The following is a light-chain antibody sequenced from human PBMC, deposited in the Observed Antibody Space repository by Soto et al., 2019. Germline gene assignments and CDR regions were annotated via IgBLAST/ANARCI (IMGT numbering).Light chain of an antibody. CDR1: QSVSRY. Sequence: EIALTQSPATLSLSPGERATLSCRASQSVSRYLAWYRQKPGQAPRLLIYDASNRATGIPARFSGSGSGTDFTLTISSLEPEDFAVYYCQQRGNWPSFGGGTKVEIK. CDR2: DAS. J-gene: IGKJ4*01. CDR3: QQRGNWPS. V-gene: IGKV3-11*01.